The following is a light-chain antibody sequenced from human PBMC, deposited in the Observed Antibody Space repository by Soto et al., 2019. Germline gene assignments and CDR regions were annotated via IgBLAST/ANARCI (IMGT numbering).Light chain of an antibody. Sequence: DIQMTQSPSTLSASVGDRVTITCRASQSISSWLAWYQQKPGKAPKLLIYRASRLGNGVPSRFSGSASGTEFNLTISSLQPYDFATYYCHQYDGAVSTFGQGTKLEIK. J-gene: IGKJ2*01. V-gene: IGKV1-5*03. CDR3: HQYDGAVST. CDR1: QSISSW. CDR2: RAS.